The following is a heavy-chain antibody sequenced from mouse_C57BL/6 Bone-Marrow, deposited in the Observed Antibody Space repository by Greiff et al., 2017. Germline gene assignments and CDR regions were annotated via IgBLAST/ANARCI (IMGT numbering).Heavy chain of an antibody. D-gene: IGHD1-1*01. Sequence: VQLQQPGAELVKPGASVKMSCKASGYTFTSYWITWVKQRPGQGLEWIGDIYPGSGSTNYNEKFKGKATLTVDTSSSTAYMQLSSLTSEDSAVYYCARITTVVATYWYFDVWGTGTTVTVSS. V-gene: IGHV1-55*01. CDR2: IYPGSGST. CDR3: ARITTVVATYWYFDV. J-gene: IGHJ1*03. CDR1: GYTFTSYW.